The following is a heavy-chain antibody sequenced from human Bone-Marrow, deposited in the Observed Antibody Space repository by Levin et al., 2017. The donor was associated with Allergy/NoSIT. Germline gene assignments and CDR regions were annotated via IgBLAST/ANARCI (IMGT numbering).Heavy chain of an antibody. CDR3: AKGGHSRSWDYFDY. CDR1: GFTFIPYA. V-gene: IGHV3-23*01. J-gene: IGHJ4*02. Sequence: GGSLRLSCAASGFTFIPYAMSWVRQAPGRGLEWVSSISDTSGTTFYADSVKGRFTISRDNSKNTFSLQMSSLRAAATAVYECAKGGHSRSWDYFDYWGQGTLVTVSS. CDR2: ISDTSGTT. D-gene: IGHD6-13*01.